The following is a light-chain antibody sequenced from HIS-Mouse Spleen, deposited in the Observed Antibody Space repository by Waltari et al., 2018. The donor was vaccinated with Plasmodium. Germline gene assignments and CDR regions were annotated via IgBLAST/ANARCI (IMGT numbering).Light chain of an antibody. CDR1: ALPNKY. Sequence: SYELTQPPSVSVSPGQTARITCSGDALPNKYAYWYQQKSGQAPVLVIYEDSKRPSGIPERCSGSSSGKRATLTISGAQVEDEADYYCYSTDSSGNHRVFGGGTKLTVL. CDR2: EDS. V-gene: IGLV3-10*01. CDR3: YSTDSSGNHRV. J-gene: IGLJ3*02.